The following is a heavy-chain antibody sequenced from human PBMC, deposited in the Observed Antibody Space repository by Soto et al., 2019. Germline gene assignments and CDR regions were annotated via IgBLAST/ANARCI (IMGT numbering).Heavy chain of an antibody. Sequence: VQLVESGGGVVQPGRSLRLSCAASGFTFSSYGMHWVRQAPGKGLEWVAVIWYDGSNKYYADSVKGRFTISRDNSKNTLYLQMNSLRAEDTAVYYCAREGGGGYAGYWGQGTLVTVSS. J-gene: IGHJ4*02. CDR3: AREGGGGYAGY. D-gene: IGHD5-12*01. CDR1: GFTFSSYG. V-gene: IGHV3-33*01. CDR2: IWYDGSNK.